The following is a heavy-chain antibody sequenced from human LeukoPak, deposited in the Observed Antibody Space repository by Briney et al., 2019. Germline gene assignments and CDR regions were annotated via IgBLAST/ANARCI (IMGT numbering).Heavy chain of an antibody. CDR2: INHSGST. V-gene: IGHV4-34*01. CDR3: ARRHCSSTSCPNWFDT. CDR1: GRSFSGYY. J-gene: IGHJ5*02. Sequence: SETLSGACAVYGRSFSGYYWSWIRQPPGKGLEWIGEINHSGSTNYNPSLKRRVTISVDTSKNQFSLKLSSVTAADTAVYYCARRHCSSTSCPNWFDTWGQGTLVTVSS. D-gene: IGHD2-2*01.